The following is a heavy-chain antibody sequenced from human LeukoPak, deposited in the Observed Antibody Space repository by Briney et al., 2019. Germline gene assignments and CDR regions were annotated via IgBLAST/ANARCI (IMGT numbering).Heavy chain of an antibody. D-gene: IGHD3-3*01. CDR2: LSYGGTNK. CDR3: ARDRSGYANDAFDF. V-gene: IGHV3-30-3*01. CDR1: GFTFSDYA. Sequence: PGGSLRLSCAASGFTFSDYAMHWVRQAPAKGPEWVAVLSYGGTNKYYADSVKGRFTISRDNSKNTMFLQMNGLRAEDTAVYHCARDRSGYANDAFDFWGQGTMVTVSS. J-gene: IGHJ3*01.